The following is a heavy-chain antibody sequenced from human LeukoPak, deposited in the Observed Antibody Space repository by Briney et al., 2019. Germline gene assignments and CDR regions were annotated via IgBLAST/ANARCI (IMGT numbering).Heavy chain of an antibody. CDR2: VYQSGST. CDR1: GHSISSGYY. V-gene: IGHV4-38-2*02. D-gene: IGHD6-13*01. J-gene: IGHJ4*02. CDR3: VRGAHSSSFYSPLGN. Sequence: SETLSLTCTVSGHSISSGYYWGWIRPPPGKGLEWIGSVYQSGSTFYNPSLKSRVSISLDTSKNQFSLNLSSVTAADTALYYCVRGAHSSSFYSPLGNWGQGTLVTVSS.